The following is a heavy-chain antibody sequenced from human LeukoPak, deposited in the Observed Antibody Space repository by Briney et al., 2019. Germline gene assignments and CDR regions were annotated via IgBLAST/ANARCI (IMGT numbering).Heavy chain of an antibody. D-gene: IGHD2-21*01. V-gene: IGHV3-48*02. Sequence: GGSLRLSCAASGFTFSGCAMNWVRQAPGKGLEWVSHIYISSSSNIISYADSVKGRFTISRDNAQNSLYLQMNGLRDEDTAVYYCVRDRAYSFDYWGQGILVTVSS. J-gene: IGHJ4*02. CDR2: ISSSSNII. CDR1: GFTFSGCA. CDR3: VRDRAYSFDY.